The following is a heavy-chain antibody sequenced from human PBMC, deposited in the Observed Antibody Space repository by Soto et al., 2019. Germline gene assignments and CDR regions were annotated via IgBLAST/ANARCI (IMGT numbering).Heavy chain of an antibody. CDR2: IIPIFGTA. Sequence: AVKVSCKASGGTFSSYAISCLRQAPGQGLEWMGGIIPIFGTANYAQKFQGRVTITADESTSTAYMELSSLRSEDTAVYYCARGGSYFLSPYYGMDVWGQGTTVTVSS. D-gene: IGHD1-26*01. CDR3: ARGGSYFLSPYYGMDV. V-gene: IGHV1-69*13. CDR1: GGTFSSYA. J-gene: IGHJ6*02.